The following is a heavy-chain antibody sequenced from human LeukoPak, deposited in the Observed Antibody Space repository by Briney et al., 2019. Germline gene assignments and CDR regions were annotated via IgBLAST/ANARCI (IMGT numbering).Heavy chain of an antibody. CDR2: IRYDGSNK. Sequence: GGSLRPSCAASGFTFSSYGMHWVRQAPGKGLEWVAFIRYDGSNKYYADSVKGRFTISRDNSKNTLYLQMNSLRAEDTAVYYCTAPYQLHYYDSSGYHDSDYWGQGTLVTVSS. CDR3: TAPYQLHYYDSSGYHDSDY. CDR1: GFTFSSYG. J-gene: IGHJ4*02. D-gene: IGHD3-22*01. V-gene: IGHV3-30*02.